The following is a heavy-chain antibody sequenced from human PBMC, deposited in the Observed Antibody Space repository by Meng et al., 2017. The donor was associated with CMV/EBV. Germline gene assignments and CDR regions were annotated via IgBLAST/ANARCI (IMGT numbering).Heavy chain of an antibody. V-gene: IGHV3-21*01. CDR1: GFTFSSYS. CDR3: ARALRPIDGAPYGMDV. Sequence: GGSLRLSCAASGFTFSSYSMNLVRQAPGKGLEWVSSISSSSSYIYYADSVKGRFTISRDNAKNSLYLQMNSLRAEDTAVYYCARALRPIDGAPYGMDVWGQGTTVTVSS. J-gene: IGHJ6*02. D-gene: IGHD3-16*01. CDR2: ISSSSSYI.